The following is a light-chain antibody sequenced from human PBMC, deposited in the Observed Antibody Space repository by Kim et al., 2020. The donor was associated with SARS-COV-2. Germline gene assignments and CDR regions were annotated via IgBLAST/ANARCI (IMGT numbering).Light chain of an antibody. CDR2: DVT. CDR3: SSYTSSKTWV. J-gene: IGLJ3*02. CDR1: NSHIGGYNY. V-gene: IGLV2-14*03. Sequence: GQSITISCTGTNSHIGGYNYVSWYQQHPGKAPKLMIYDVTKRPSGVSNRFSGSKSGNTTSLTISGLQADDEADYYCSSYTSSKTWVFGGGTQLTVL.